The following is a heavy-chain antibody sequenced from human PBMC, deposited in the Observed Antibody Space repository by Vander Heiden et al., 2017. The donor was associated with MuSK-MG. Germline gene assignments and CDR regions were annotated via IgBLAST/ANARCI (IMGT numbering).Heavy chain of an antibody. Sequence: QVQLVQSGAEVKKPGSSVKVSCKASGGTFSSYAISWVRQAPGQGLEWMGGIIPIFGTANYAQKVQGRVTITADESTSTAYMELRSVRSEDTAVYYCARGRWLRFSDAFDIWGQGTMVTVSS. CDR1: GGTFSSYA. CDR3: ARGRWLRFSDAFDI. J-gene: IGHJ3*02. V-gene: IGHV1-69*01. CDR2: IIPIFGTA. D-gene: IGHD5-12*01.